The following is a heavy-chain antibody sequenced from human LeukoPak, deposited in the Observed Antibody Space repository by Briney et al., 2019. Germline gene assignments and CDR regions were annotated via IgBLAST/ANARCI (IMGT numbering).Heavy chain of an antibody. Sequence: GGSLRLSCAASGFTFSSYWMSWVRQAPGKGLEWVANMKQDGSEIYYVDSVKGRFTISRDNAKNSLYLQMNSLRAEDTAVYYCARKVLATWNYHFDYWGQGTLVTVSS. J-gene: IGHJ4*02. CDR3: ARKVLATWNYHFDY. V-gene: IGHV3-7*01. CDR2: MKQDGSEI. CDR1: GFTFSSYW. D-gene: IGHD1-7*01.